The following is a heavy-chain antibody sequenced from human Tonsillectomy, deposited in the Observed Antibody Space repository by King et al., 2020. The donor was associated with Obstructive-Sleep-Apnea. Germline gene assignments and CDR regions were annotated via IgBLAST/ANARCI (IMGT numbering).Heavy chain of an antibody. CDR1: GGSISSYY. V-gene: IGHV4-59*08. CDR3: ARHSYPAANIDY. Sequence: VQLQESGPGLVKPSETLSLTCTVSGGSISSYYWSWIRQPPGKGLEWIGYIYNSGSTLYNPSLKSRVTISVDTSKNQFSLRLSSVTAADTAVYFCARHSYPAANIDYWGQGTLVTVSS. J-gene: IGHJ4*02. D-gene: IGHD6-25*01. CDR2: IYNSGST.